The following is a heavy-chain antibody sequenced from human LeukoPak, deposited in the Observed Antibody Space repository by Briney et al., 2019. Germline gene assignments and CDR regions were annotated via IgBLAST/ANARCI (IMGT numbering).Heavy chain of an antibody. J-gene: IGHJ4*02. V-gene: IGHV1-69*13. CDR3: ARYDYYVSSGYYSDFDY. D-gene: IGHD3-22*01. Sequence: SVTVSCTASGGTFSSYAISWVRQAPGQGLEWMGGIIPIFGTANYAQKFQGRVTITADESTSTAYMELSSLRSEDTAVYYCARYDYYVSSGYYSDFDYWGQGTLVTVSS. CDR2: IIPIFGTA. CDR1: GGTFSSYA.